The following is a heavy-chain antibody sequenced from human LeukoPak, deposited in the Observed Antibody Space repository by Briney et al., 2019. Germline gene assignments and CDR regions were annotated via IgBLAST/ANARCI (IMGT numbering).Heavy chain of an antibody. CDR3: ARVTGSGSLGSYPY. V-gene: IGHV3-7*01. CDR1: GFTSSSYW. D-gene: IGHD3-10*01. Sequence: GGSLRLSCAASGFTSSSYWMSWVRQAPGKGLEWVANIKQDGSEKYYVDSVKGRFTISRDNAKNSLYLQMNSLRAEDTAVYYRARVTGSGSLGSYPYWGQGTLVTVSS. CDR2: IKQDGSEK. J-gene: IGHJ4*02.